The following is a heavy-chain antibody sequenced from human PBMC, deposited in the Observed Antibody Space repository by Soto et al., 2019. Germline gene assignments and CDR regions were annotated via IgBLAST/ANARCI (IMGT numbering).Heavy chain of an antibody. Sequence: QITLKESGPTLVKPTQTLTLTCTFSGFSLSTSGVGVGWIRQPPGKALEWLALIYWDDDKRYSPSLKSRLTITKDTSKNQVVLTMTNMDRVDTATYYCAHRRRELRGVDYWGQGTLVTVSS. V-gene: IGHV2-5*02. CDR3: AHRRRELRGVDY. D-gene: IGHD1-26*01. J-gene: IGHJ4*02. CDR1: GFSLSTSGVG. CDR2: IYWDDDK.